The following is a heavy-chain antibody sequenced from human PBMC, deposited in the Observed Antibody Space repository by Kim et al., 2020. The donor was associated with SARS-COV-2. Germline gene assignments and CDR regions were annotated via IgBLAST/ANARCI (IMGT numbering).Heavy chain of an antibody. D-gene: IGHD3-22*01. J-gene: IGHJ4*02. Sequence: DTVNGRYTTTRDNAKNSLYLQMNSLGAEDTAVYYCAKTRDSSGYSSGFDYWGQGTLVTVSS. V-gene: IGHV3-11*06. CDR3: AKTRDSSGYSSGFDY.